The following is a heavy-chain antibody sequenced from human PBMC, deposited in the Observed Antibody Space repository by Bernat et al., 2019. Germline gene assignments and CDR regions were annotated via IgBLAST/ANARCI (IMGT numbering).Heavy chain of an antibody. D-gene: IGHD3-22*01. J-gene: IGHJ4*02. Sequence: QVTLKESGPVLVKPTETLPLTCTVSGFSLSNARMGVSWIRQPPGKALEWLAHIFSNDEKSYSTSLKSRLTISKDTSKSQVVLTMTNIDPVDTATYYCAGILSYYDSSGLDYWGQGTLVTVSS. CDR3: AGILSYYDSSGLDY. CDR2: IFSNDEK. V-gene: IGHV2-26*01. CDR1: GFSLSNARMG.